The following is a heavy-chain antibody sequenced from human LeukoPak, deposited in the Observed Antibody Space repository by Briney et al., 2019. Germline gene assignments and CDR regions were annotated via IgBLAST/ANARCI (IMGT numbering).Heavy chain of an antibody. D-gene: IGHD6-13*01. J-gene: IGHJ5*02. V-gene: IGHV1-2*02. Sequence: ASVKVSCKASGYTFTGYYMHWVRQAPGQGLEWMGWINPNSGGTNYAQKFQGRVTMTRDTSISTAYMELSSLRSEDTAVYYCARTPSGSSWYFDPWGQGTLVTVSS. CDR1: GYTFTGYY. CDR2: INPNSGGT. CDR3: ARTPSGSSWYFDP.